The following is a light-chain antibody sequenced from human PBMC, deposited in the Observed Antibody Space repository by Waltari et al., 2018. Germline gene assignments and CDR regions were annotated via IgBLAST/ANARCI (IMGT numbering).Light chain of an antibody. Sequence: QSALTQPASVSGSPGQSITTSCTGSSSDIGSDNVTSWYQHHPGKAPKLVIYEVINRPSGVSNRFSGSKSGNTASLTISGLQAEDEADYYCCSYAGSVVFGGGTKLTVL. CDR2: EVI. J-gene: IGLJ2*01. CDR1: SSDIGSDNV. CDR3: CSYAGSVV. V-gene: IGLV2-23*02.